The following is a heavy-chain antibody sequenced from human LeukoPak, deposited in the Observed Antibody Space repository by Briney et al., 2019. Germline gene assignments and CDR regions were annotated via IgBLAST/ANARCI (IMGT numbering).Heavy chain of an antibody. Sequence: ASVKVSCKTSGYTFASYGINWVRQAPGQGLEWMGWISAYNGNTNYAQKPQGRVTMTTDTSTSTAYMELRSLRSDDTAVYYCASGSGSYYVGDYWGQGTLVTVSS. D-gene: IGHD3-10*01. CDR2: ISAYNGNT. V-gene: IGHV1-18*01. J-gene: IGHJ4*02. CDR3: ASGSGSYYVGDY. CDR1: GYTFASYG.